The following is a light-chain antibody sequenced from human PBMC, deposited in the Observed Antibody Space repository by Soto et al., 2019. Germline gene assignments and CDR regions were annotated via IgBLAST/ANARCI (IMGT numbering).Light chain of an antibody. J-gene: IGLJ1*01. CDR1: TSDVCGYDY. V-gene: IGLV2-14*01. Sequence: QSALTQPASVSGSPGQSITISCTGTTSDVCGYDYVSWYQQHPGQGPKLLIYEVSNRPSGVSHRFSGSKSGNTASLSISGIQAEDEAAYYCYSFTGGNTLSVFGTGPTVTVL. CDR2: EVS. CDR3: YSFTGGNTLSV.